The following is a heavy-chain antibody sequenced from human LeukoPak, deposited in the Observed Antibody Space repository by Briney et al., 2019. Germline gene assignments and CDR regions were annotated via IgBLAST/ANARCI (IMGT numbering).Heavy chain of an antibody. CDR1: GFTFSSYS. V-gene: IGHV3-48*04. Sequence: GGSLRLSCAASGFTFSSYSMSWVRQAPGKGLEWLSHISSSSTTIYYADSVKGRFTISRDNAKNSLYLQMNSLRAEDTAVYYCARVSASEAADDAFDIWGQGTMVTVSS. CDR2: ISSSSTTI. CDR3: ARVSASEAADDAFDI. J-gene: IGHJ3*02. D-gene: IGHD6-13*01.